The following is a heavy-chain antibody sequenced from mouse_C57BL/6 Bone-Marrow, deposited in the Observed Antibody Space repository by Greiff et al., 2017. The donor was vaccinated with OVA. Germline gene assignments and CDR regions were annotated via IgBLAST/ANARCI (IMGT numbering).Heavy chain of an antibody. D-gene: IGHD1-1*01. V-gene: IGHV1-26*01. J-gene: IGHJ3*01. CDR3: AKPNPIYYDGSSLAY. CDR2: INPNNGGT. CDR1: GYTFTDYY. Sequence: EVKLNQSGPELVKPGASVKISCKASGYTFTDYYMNWVKQLHGKSLVLIGAINPNNGGTSSNQKFKGEATLTGDKSSSTAYMELRSLTAEDSAVYYCAKPNPIYYDGSSLAYWGQGTLVTVSA.